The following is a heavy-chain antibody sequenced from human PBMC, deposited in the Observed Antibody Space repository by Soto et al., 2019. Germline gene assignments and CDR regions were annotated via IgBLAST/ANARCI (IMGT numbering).Heavy chain of an antibody. J-gene: IGHJ5*02. CDR3: ARDVEGYCSSTSCPGWFDP. CDR2: IWYDGSNK. CDR1: GFTFSSYG. V-gene: IGHV3-33*01. D-gene: IGHD2-2*01. Sequence: GGSLRLSCAASGFTFSSYGMHWVRQAPGKGLEWVAVIWYDGSNKYYVDSVKGRFTISRDNSKNTLYLQMNSLRAEDTAVYYCARDVEGYCSSTSCPGWFDPWGQGTLVTVSS.